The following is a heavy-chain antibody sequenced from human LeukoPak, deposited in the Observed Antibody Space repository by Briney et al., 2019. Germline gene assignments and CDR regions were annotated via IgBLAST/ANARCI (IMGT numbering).Heavy chain of an antibody. J-gene: IGHJ4*02. Sequence: SETLSLTCTVSGGSINRYYWGWIRQPPGKGLEWIGYISYTGSSNYIPSLKSRVTISVDTSKNQFSLNLSSVTAADTAVYYCARATTGTIDYWGQGTLVTVSS. D-gene: IGHD1-1*01. CDR3: ARATTGTIDY. CDR2: ISYTGSS. CDR1: GGSINRYY. V-gene: IGHV4-59*01.